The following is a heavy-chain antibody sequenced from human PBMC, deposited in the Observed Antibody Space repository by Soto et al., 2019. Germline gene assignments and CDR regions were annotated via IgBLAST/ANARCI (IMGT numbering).Heavy chain of an antibody. CDR3: ARGKQLAPRRGAFDI. CDR2: IGTAGDT. J-gene: IGHJ3*02. CDR1: GFTFSSYD. D-gene: IGHD6-6*01. V-gene: IGHV3-13*01. Sequence: GGSLRLSCAASGFTFSSYDMHWVRQATGKGLEWVSAIGTAGDTYYPGSVKGRFTISRENAKNSLYLQMNSLRAEDTAVYYCARGKQLAPRRGAFDIWGQGTMVTVSS.